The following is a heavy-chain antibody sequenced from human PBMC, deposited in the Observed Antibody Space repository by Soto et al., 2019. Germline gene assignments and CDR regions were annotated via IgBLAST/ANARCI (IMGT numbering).Heavy chain of an antibody. J-gene: IGHJ4*02. CDR1: GGSVSSAGHY. V-gene: IGHV4-31*03. CDR3: ARDVRIWNGWPFDY. D-gene: IGHD3-3*01. Sequence: QVQLQESGPGLVKPSQTLSLTCTVSGGSVSSAGHYWSCIRQHPRKGLEWIGYIFYSGSTSYNPSLKGRLTISVDTSKNQFSLKLSSVTAADTAVYYCARDVRIWNGWPFDYWGQGTLVTVSS. CDR2: IFYSGST.